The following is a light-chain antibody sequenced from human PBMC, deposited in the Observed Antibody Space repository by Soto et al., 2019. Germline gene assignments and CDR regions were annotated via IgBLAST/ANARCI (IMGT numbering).Light chain of an antibody. V-gene: IGKV3-15*01. Sequence: EIVMTQSPATLSVSPGERATLSCRASQSVSSNLDWYQQKPGQAPRLLIYGASTRATGIPARFSGSGSGTEFTLTISSLQSEDFAAYYCQQYNNWPPYTFGQGTKVEIK. CDR3: QQYNNWPPYT. J-gene: IGKJ2*01. CDR1: QSVSSN. CDR2: GAS.